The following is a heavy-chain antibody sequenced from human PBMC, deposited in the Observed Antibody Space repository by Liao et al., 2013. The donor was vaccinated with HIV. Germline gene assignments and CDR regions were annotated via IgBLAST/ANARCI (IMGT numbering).Heavy chain of an antibody. D-gene: IGHD3-10*01. CDR3: ARAPYYYGSGSYSNSIPFDY. V-gene: IGHV4-59*01. CDR2: IDYSGTT. CDR1: GGSLSSYY. J-gene: IGHJ4*02. Sequence: QVQLQESGPGLVKPSETLSLTCTVSGGSLSSYYWSWIRQFPGKGLEWIGYIDYSGTTNYNPSLRSRVTISVDTSKNHFSLKLSSVTAADTAVYYCARAPYYYGSGSYSNSIPFDYWGQGTLVTVSS.